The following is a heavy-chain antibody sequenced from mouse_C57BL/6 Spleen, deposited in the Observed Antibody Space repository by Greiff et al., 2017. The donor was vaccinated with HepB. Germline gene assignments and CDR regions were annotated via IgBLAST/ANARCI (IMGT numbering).Heavy chain of an antibody. D-gene: IGHD2-3*01. CDR1: GYAFSSSW. V-gene: IGHV1-82*01. CDR3: ERERGYYLAY. J-gene: IGHJ3*01. CDR2: IYPGDGDT. Sequence: QVQLQQSGPELVKPGASVKISCKASGYAFSSSWMNWVKQRPGKGLEWIGRIYPGDGDTNYNGKFKGKATLTADKSSSTAYMKLSSLTSEDSAVYVCERERGYYLAYWGQGTLVTVS.